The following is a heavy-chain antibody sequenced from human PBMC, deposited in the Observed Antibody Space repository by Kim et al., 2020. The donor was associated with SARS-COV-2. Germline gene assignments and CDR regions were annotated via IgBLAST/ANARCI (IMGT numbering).Heavy chain of an antibody. CDR1: GFTFSSYS. D-gene: IGHD6-19*01. V-gene: IGHV3-21*01. CDR2: ISSSSSYI. Sequence: GGSLRLSCAASGFTFSSYSMNWVRQAPGKGLEWVSSISSSSSYIYYADSVKGRVTISRDKAKNSLYLQMNSLRAEDTTVYYCARHRDHSSGWYSGGYLGQGTLVTVSS. J-gene: IGHJ4*02. CDR3: ARHRDHSSGWYSGGY.